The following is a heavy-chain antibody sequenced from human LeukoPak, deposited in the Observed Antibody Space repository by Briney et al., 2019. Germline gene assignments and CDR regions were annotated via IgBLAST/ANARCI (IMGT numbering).Heavy chain of an antibody. CDR2: ISYDGSNK. J-gene: IGHJ4*02. Sequence: PGGSLRLSCAASGFTFSSYGMHWVRQAPGKGLEWVAVISYDGSNKYYADPVKGRFTISRDNSKNTLYLQMNSLRAEDTAVYYCARGIWIAVAPYYFDYWGQGTLVTVSS. V-gene: IGHV3-30*03. D-gene: IGHD6-19*01. CDR3: ARGIWIAVAPYYFDY. CDR1: GFTFSSYG.